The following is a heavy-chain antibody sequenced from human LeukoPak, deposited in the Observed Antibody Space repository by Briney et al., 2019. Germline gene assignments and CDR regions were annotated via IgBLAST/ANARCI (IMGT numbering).Heavy chain of an antibody. D-gene: IGHD3-22*01. CDR1: GGSINSYY. J-gene: IGHJ6*02. Sequence: SETLSLTCTVSGGSINSYYWSWIRQPPGKGLEWIGYIYYSGSTDYNPSLKSRVTISVDTSKNQFSLRLSSVTAADTAVYYCARDYYDSSVRYYGMDVWGQGTTVTVSS. CDR2: IYYSGST. V-gene: IGHV4-59*01. CDR3: ARDYYDSSVRYYGMDV.